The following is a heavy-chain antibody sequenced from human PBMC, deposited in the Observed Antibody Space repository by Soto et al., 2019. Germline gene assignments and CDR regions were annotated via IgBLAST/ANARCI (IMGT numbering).Heavy chain of an antibody. V-gene: IGHV3-23*01. J-gene: IGHJ4*02. CDR2: ITGSGFTT. CDR3: AESQIGAAQYGDY. D-gene: IGHD6-13*01. Sequence: EVQLLESGGGLVQPGGSLRLSCAASAFTFSNYAMNWVRQAPGKGLEWVSAITGSGFTTYYADSVKGRFTISRDNSKNTLYMQMNTLRAEDTAVYYCAESQIGAAQYGDYWGQGTLVTVSS. CDR1: AFTFSNYA.